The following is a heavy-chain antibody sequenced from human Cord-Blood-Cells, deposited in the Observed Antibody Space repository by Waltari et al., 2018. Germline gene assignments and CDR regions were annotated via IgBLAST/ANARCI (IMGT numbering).Heavy chain of an antibody. CDR1: GFTVSGNY. CDR2: IYSGGST. D-gene: IGHD6-13*01. Sequence: EVQLVETGGGLIQPGGSLRVSCAASGFTVSGNYMSWVRQAPGQWLEWVSVIYSGGSTYYADSVKGRFTISRDNSKNTLYLQMNSLRAEDTAVYYCASQAAGEYFQHWGQGTLVTVSS. J-gene: IGHJ1*01. CDR3: ASQAAGEYFQH. V-gene: IGHV3-53*02.